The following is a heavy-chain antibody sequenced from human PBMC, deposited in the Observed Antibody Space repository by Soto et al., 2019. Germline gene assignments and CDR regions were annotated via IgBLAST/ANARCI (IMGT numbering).Heavy chain of an antibody. V-gene: IGHV3-74*01. CDR2: LNIDGSTR. J-gene: IGHJ4*02. CDR1: GFTFSNYW. Sequence: GGSLRLSCSASGFTFSNYWMHWVRQGPGKGLVWVARLNIDGSTRNYADSVKGRFTISRDNAQNTLFLQMNSLSAEDTAVFYCERGVHYDGFSYHPVGFAYWGRGTQVTASS. CDR3: ERGVHYDGFSYHPVGFAY. D-gene: IGHD3-16*01.